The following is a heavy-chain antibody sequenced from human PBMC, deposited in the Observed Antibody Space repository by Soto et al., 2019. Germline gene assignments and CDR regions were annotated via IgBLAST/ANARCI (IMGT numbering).Heavy chain of an antibody. CDR3: ATGGKVATISVGYFDY. V-gene: IGHV4-31*03. Sequence: TLSLTCTFSGGSISSGGYYWSWIRQHPGKGLEWIGYIYYSGSTYYNPSLKSRVTISVDTSKNQFSLKLSSVTAADTAVYYCATGGKVATISVGYFDYWGQGTLVTV. D-gene: IGHD5-12*01. J-gene: IGHJ4*02. CDR2: IYYSGST. CDR1: GGSISSGGYY.